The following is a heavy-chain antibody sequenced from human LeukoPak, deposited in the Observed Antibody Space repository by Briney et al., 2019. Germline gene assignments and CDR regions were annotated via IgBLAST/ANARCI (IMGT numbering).Heavy chain of an antibody. CDR2: IWHDGSND. D-gene: IGHD3-22*01. V-gene: IGHV3-33*06. CDR3: AKVTGGYYDTSGAFDY. Sequence: GGSLRLSCAAPGFIFSSYGMHWVRQAPGEGLEWVARIWHDGSNDDYADSVKGRFTISRDNSKNTLYLQMNSLRAEDTAIYYCAKVTGGYYDTSGAFDYWGQGTLVTVSS. CDR1: GFIFSSYG. J-gene: IGHJ4*02.